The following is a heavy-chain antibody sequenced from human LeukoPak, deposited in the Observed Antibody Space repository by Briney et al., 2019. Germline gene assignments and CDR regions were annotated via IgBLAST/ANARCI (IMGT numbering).Heavy chain of an antibody. Sequence: GGSLRLSCAASGFTFSSYSMNWVRQAPGKGLEWVSSISGSSSYIYYADSVKGRFTISRDNAKNSLYLQMNSLRAEDTAVYYCARAGRTDYWGQETLVTVSS. J-gene: IGHJ4*02. CDR1: GFTFSSYS. D-gene: IGHD2-15*01. V-gene: IGHV3-21*01. CDR2: ISGSSSYI. CDR3: ARAGRTDY.